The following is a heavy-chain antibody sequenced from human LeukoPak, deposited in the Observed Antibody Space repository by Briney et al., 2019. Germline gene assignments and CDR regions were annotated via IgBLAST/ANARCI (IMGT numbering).Heavy chain of an antibody. Sequence: GGSLRLSCAASGFTFSNAWMSWVRQAPGKGLEWVGFIRSKAYGGTTEYAASVKGRFTISRDDSKSIAYLQMNSLKTEDTAVYYCTRDQLLTIYDSSGYYQLYWGQGTLVTVSS. CDR1: GFTFSNAW. J-gene: IGHJ4*02. CDR3: TRDQLLTIYDSSGYYQLY. CDR2: IRSKAYGGTT. D-gene: IGHD3-22*01. V-gene: IGHV3-49*04.